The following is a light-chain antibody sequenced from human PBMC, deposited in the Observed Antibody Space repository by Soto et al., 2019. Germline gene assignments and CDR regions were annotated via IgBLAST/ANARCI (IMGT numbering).Light chain of an antibody. J-gene: IGLJ3*02. CDR3: SSYTSSSTGV. Sequence: QSALTQPASVSGSPGQSITISCTGTSSDVGGYNYVSWYQQHPGKAPKLMIYEVSNRPSGVSYRFSGSKSGNTASLTISGLQAEDEADYYCSSYTSSSTGVFGGGTKVTVL. V-gene: IGLV2-14*01. CDR2: EVS. CDR1: SSDVGGYNY.